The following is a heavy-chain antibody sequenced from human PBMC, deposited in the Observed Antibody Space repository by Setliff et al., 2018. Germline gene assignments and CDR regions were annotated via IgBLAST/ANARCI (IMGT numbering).Heavy chain of an antibody. D-gene: IGHD3-3*01. CDR3: ARERMYYNFWSGYSDY. V-gene: IGHV4-39*07. CDR2: IYYSGST. J-gene: IGHJ4*02. Sequence: SETLSLTCTVSGGSISSSSYYWGWIRQPPGKGLEWIGSIYYSGSTYYNPSLKSRVTISVDTSKNQFSLKLSSVTAADTAVYYCARERMYYNFWSGYSDYWGQGTLVTVS. CDR1: GGSISSSSYY.